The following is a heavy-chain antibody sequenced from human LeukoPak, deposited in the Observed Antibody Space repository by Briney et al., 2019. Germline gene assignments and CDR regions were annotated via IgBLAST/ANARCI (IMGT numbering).Heavy chain of an antibody. D-gene: IGHD6-13*01. V-gene: IGHV1-18*01. CDR1: GYTFTSYG. CDR3: ARQIAAAGTFDY. CDR2: ISAYNGNT. Sequence: ASVKVSCKASGYTFTSYGISWVGQAPGQGLEWMGWISAYNGNTNYAQKLQGRVTMTTDTSTSKAYMELRSLRSDDTAVYYCARQIAAAGTFDYWGQGTLVTASS. J-gene: IGHJ4*02.